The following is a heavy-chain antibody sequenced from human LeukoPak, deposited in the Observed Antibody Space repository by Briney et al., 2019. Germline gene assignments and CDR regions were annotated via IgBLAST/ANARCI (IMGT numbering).Heavy chain of an antibody. J-gene: IGHJ6*02. V-gene: IGHV1-2*02. CDR3: ARDFGVRVGAIGGV. Sequence: GASVKVSCKASGYTFTSYGISWVRQAPGQGLEWMGWINPNSGGTNYAQKFQGRVTMTRDTSISTAYMELSRLRSDDTAVYYCARDFGVRVGAIGGVWGQGTTVTVSS. D-gene: IGHD1-26*01. CDR1: GYTFTSYG. CDR2: INPNSGGT.